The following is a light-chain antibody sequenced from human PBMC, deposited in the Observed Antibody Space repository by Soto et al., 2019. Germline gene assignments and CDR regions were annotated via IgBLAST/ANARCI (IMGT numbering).Light chain of an antibody. CDR2: GTS. Sequence: ENVLTQSPGTLSLSPGERATLSCRASQSVTSSYLAWYQQKPGQAPSLLIYGTSSRATGIPDRFSGSGSGTDFTLTISRLEPEDFAVYFCQKYDSSHLKFGGGTQVEIK. CDR3: QKYDSSHLK. CDR1: QSVTSSY. V-gene: IGKV3-20*01. J-gene: IGKJ4*02.